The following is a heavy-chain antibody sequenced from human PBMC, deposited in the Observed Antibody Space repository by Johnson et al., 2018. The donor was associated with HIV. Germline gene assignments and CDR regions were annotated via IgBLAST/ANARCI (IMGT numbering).Heavy chain of an antibody. V-gene: IGHV3-30*18. CDR2: ILNDGTNQ. CDR1: GFTFSNYG. Sequence: QVQLVESGGGVVQPGRSLRLSCAASGFTFSNYGMHWVRQSPGRGLEWVAVILNDGTNQFYADSVMGRFTTSRHNSKNTLYLEMYSLRVEDTAVYYCVKMYYNFWSGYSAQMDAFDVWGQGTMVTVSS. D-gene: IGHD3-3*01. J-gene: IGHJ3*01. CDR3: VKMYYNFWSGYSAQMDAFDV.